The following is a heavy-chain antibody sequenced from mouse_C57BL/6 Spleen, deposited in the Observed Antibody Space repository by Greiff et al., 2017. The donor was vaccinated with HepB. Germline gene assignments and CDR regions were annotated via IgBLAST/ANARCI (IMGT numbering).Heavy chain of an antibody. Sequence: EVQLQESGGDLVKPGGSLKLSCAASGFTFSSYGMSWVRQTPDKRLEWVATISSGGSYTYYPDSVKGRFTISRDNAKNTLYLRMSRLKSEDTAMYYCARQEWPFADWGQLTLVTVSA. CDR2: ISSGGSYT. D-gene: IGHD1-3*01. CDR3: ARQEWPFAD. V-gene: IGHV5-6*01. CDR1: GFTFSSYG. J-gene: IGHJ3*01.